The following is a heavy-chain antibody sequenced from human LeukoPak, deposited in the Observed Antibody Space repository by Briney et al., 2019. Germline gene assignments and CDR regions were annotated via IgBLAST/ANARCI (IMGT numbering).Heavy chain of an antibody. Sequence: GGSLRLSCAASGFTVSNNYMSWVRQAPGKGLEWVSVIYSGGSTYYADSVRGRFTISRDNSKNTLFLHMNSLRAEDTAVYHCARGGYSYGSDYWGQGTLVTVSS. CDR3: ARGGYSYGSDY. CDR1: GFTVSNNY. J-gene: IGHJ4*02. D-gene: IGHD5-18*01. V-gene: IGHV3-53*01. CDR2: IYSGGST.